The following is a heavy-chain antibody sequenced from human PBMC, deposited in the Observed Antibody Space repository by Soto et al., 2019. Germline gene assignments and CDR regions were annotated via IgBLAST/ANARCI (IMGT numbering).Heavy chain of an antibody. CDR3: CGSYFDLHAFDI. CDR2: ITPSGGTT. D-gene: IGHD3-10*01. CDR1: GYIFSTYH. J-gene: IGHJ3*02. Sequence: GASVKVSCKASGYIFSTYHLHWVRQAPGQGLEWMGIITPSGGTTSYAQKFQGRVTMTRDTSTSTVYMELSSLRSEDTAVYYCCGSYFDLHAFDIWGQGTMVTV. V-gene: IGHV1-46*01.